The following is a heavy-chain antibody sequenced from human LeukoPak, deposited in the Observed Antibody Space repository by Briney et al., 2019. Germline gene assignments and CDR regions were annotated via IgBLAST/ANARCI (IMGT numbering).Heavy chain of an antibody. J-gene: IGHJ3*02. Sequence: PGGSLRLSCAASRFTFSRYWMSWVRQAPGKGLEWVANIKQDGSEKYYVDSVKGRFTIPRDNAKNSLYLQMNSLRAEDSAVYYCARLSGVVTATDLRAFDIWGQGTMVTVSS. CDR2: IKQDGSEK. CDR3: ARLSGVVTATDLRAFDI. D-gene: IGHD2-15*01. V-gene: IGHV3-7*01. CDR1: RFTFSRYW.